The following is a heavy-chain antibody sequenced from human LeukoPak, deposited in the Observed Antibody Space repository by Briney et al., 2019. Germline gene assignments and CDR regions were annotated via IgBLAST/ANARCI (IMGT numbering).Heavy chain of an antibody. CDR2: IYTSGST. V-gene: IGHV4-61*02. Sequence: SETLSLTCTVSGGSVSSSSYYWSWIRQPAGKGLEWIGRIYTSGSTNYNPSLKSRVTISVDTSKNQFSLKLSSVTAADTAVYYCAREGAETFDYWGHAPLVTLSS. CDR1: GGSVSSSSYY. J-gene: IGHJ4*01. D-gene: IGHD4/OR15-4a*01. CDR3: AREGAETFDY.